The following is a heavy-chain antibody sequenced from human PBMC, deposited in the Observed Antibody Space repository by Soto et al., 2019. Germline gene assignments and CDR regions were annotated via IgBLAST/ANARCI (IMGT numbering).Heavy chain of an antibody. J-gene: IGHJ4*02. CDR2: IYYNGNT. Sequence: SETLSLTCTVSGASISSGYYWTWIRQHPGKGLEWIGYIYYNGNTFYNPSLKSRLTISLDTSKTQSSLKLSSMTAADAAMYYCARALRSYYFDYWGQGTLVTVSS. CDR3: ARALRSYYFDY. V-gene: IGHV4-31*03. D-gene: IGHD3-16*02. CDR1: GASISSGYY.